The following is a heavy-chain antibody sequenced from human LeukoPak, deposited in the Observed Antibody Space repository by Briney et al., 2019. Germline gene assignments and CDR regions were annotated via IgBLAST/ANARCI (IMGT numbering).Heavy chain of an antibody. CDR3: ARGRQQQLVLAYFQH. Sequence: SETLSITCAVYGGSFSGYYWSWIRQPPGKGLEWIGEINHSGSTNYNPSLKSRVTISVDTSKNQFSLKLSSVTAADTAVYYCARGRQQQLVLAYFQHWGQGTLVTVSS. V-gene: IGHV4-34*01. J-gene: IGHJ1*01. CDR2: INHSGST. D-gene: IGHD6-13*01. CDR1: GGSFSGYY.